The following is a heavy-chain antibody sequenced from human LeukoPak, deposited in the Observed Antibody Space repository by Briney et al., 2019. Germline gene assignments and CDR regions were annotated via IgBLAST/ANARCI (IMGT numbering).Heavy chain of an antibody. CDR1: GGSFSGYY. J-gene: IGHJ5*02. CDR2: INHSGST. CDR3: ARGGLYCSSSSCTPDWFDP. Sequence: SETLSLTCAVYGGSFSGYYWSWIRQPPGKGLEWIGEINHSGSTNYNPSLKSRVTLSVDTSKNQFSLKLTSVTAADTAVYYRARGGLYCSSSSCTPDWFDPWGQGTLVTVSS. V-gene: IGHV4-34*01. D-gene: IGHD2-2*01.